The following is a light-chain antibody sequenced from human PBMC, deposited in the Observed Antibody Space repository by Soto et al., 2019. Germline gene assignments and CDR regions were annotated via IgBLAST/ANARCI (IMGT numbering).Light chain of an antibody. J-gene: IGKJ4*01. CDR1: HIILYSPNNKNY. V-gene: IGKV4-1*01. CDR3: QQYYRTPLT. CDR2: WAS. Sequence: DIVMTQSQNSLALSLCEMSAINCRSSHIILYSPNNKNYLAWYQQKPGQPPKLLIYWASTRESGVPDRFSGSGSGTDFTLTISSLRAEDVAIYYCQQYYRTPLTFGGGTKVDIK.